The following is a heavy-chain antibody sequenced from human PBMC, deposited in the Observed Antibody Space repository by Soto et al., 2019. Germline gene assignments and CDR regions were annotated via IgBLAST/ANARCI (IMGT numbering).Heavy chain of an antibody. V-gene: IGHV1-24*01. D-gene: IGHD3-10*01. CDR2: FDPEDGET. CDR1: GYTLTELS. J-gene: IGHJ6*02. Sequence: ASVKVSCKVSGYTLTELSMHWVRQAPGKGLEWMGGFDPEDGETIYAQKFQGRVTMTEDTSTDTAYMELSSLRSEDTAVYYCATDHTAFGELLFHYGMDVWGQGTTVTVSS. CDR3: ATDHTAFGELLFHYGMDV.